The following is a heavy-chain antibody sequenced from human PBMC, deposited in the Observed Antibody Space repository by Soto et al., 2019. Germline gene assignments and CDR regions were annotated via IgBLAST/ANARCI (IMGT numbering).Heavy chain of an antibody. CDR2: INAGNGNT. Sequence: QVQLVQSGAEVKKPGASVKVSCKASGYTFTSYAMHWVRQAPGQRLEWMGWINAGNGNTKYSQKCQGRVTITRDTSASTAYMELSSVRSEDTAVYYCARYCSGGSCYNAHPFDIWGQGTMVTVSS. V-gene: IGHV1-3*01. J-gene: IGHJ3*02. CDR1: GYTFTSYA. CDR3: ARYCSGGSCYNAHPFDI. D-gene: IGHD2-15*01.